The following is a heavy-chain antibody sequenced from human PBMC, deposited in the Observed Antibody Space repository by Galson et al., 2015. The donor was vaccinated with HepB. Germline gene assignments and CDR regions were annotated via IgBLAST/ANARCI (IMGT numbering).Heavy chain of an antibody. CDR1: GFTFSSYS. J-gene: IGHJ6*02. CDR3: ARDEVPAARNYYYYYGMDV. CDR2: ISSSSSYI. V-gene: IGHV3-21*01. D-gene: IGHD2-2*01. Sequence: AASGFTFSSYSMNWVRQAPGKGLEWVSSISSSSSYIYYADSVKGRFTISRDNAKNSLYLQMNSLRAEDTAVYYCARDEVPAARNYYYYYGMDVWGQGTTVTVSS.